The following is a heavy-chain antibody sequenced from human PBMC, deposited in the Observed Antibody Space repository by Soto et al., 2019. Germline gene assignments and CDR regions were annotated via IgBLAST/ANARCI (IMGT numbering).Heavy chain of an antibody. D-gene: IGHD2-2*01. CDR2: ISFDGSIR. CDR1: GFSFSNFG. V-gene: IGHV3-30*18. CDR3: AKMAHFRGTVTVPGADVTS. J-gene: IGHJ5*02. Sequence: QVQLVESGGGVVQPGTSLRLSCVASGFSFSNFGMHWVRQAPGKGLEWVAVISFDGSIRKYADSVKGRFTISRDSPKNTLFLEMTSLTTEDTAIYYCAKMAHFRGTVTVPGADVTSWGQATLVTVSS.